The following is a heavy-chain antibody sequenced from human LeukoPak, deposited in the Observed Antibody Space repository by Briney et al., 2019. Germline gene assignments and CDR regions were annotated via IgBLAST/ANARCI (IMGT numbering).Heavy chain of an antibody. V-gene: IGHV3-23*01. Sequence: GGSLRLSCAASGFIFSSFAMSWVRQAPGKRLEWVSAISGSGSTYYADSVKGRFTISRDNSKNTLYLQMNSLRAEDTAVYYCAKDGTAMVVYYYYYYMDVWGKGTTVTVSS. CDR1: GFIFSSFA. CDR2: ISGSGST. CDR3: AKDGTAMVVYYYYYYMDV. D-gene: IGHD5-18*01. J-gene: IGHJ6*03.